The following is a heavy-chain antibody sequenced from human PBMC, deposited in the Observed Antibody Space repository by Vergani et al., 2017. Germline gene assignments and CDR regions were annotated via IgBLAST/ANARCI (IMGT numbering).Heavy chain of an antibody. V-gene: IGHV4-34*01. J-gene: IGHJ6*03. D-gene: IGHD3-3*01. CDR2: INHSGST. CDR1: GGSFSGYY. Sequence: QVQLQQWGAGLLKPSETLSLTGAVYGGSFSGYYWSWIRQPPGKGLEWIGEINHSGSTNYNPSLKNIVTISVDTSKNQFSLKWSSVTAADTAVYYCARGTRITIFVVVIYYYMDVWGKGTTVTVSS. CDR3: ARGTRITIFVVVIYYYMDV.